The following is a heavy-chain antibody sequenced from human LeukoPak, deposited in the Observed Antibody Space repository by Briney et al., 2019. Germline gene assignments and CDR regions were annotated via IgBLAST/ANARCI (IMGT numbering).Heavy chain of an antibody. D-gene: IGHD3-22*01. J-gene: IGHJ4*02. CDR2: INPNSGGT. CDR3: ARASYYYDSSGYPGYYFDY. V-gene: IGHV1-2*02. CDR1: GYTFTDYY. Sequence: ASVKVSCKASGYTFTDYYMHWVRQAPGKGLEWMGWINPNSGGTNYAQKFQGRVTMTRDTSISTAYMELSRLRSDDTAVYYCARASYYYDSSGYPGYYFDYWGQGTLVTVSS.